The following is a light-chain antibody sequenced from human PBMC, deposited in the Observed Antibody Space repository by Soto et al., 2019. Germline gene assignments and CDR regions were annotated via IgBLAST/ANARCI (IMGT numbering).Light chain of an antibody. CDR1: PSVISY. Sequence: EIVLPQSPATLSLSPGERATLSCLASPSVISYLAWYLQKPGPAPRLLISDASHRATVIPPRFSGSGSGTDFTRTMSSLEPEEFALEYGQARSRRPPTFGQGTRLE. J-gene: IGKJ5*01. CDR3: QARSRRPPT. V-gene: IGKV3-11*01. CDR2: DAS.